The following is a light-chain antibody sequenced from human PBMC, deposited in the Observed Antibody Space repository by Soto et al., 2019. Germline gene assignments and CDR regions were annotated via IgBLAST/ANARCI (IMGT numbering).Light chain of an antibody. CDR1: QSITSY. CDR2: AAS. Sequence: DIQMTQSPSSLSASVGDRVTITCRASQSITSYLNWYQQKPGKAPKVLIYAASNLEGGVPSRFSGGGSGTDFTLTISSLQHEDFATYYCQQSYSTPWTFGQGTEVEIK. V-gene: IGKV1-39*01. J-gene: IGKJ1*01. CDR3: QQSYSTPWT.